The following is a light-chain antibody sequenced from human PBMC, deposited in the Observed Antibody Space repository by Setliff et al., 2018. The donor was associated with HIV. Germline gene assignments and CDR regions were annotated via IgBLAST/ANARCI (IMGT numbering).Light chain of an antibody. Sequence: QSVLTQPASVSGSPGQSITISCTGTGSDIGSYNLVSWYQQHPGKVPKLKIYEVIKRPSGVSNRFSGSKSGNTASLTISGLQAEDEADYYCCSYAGSSYVFGTGTKVTVL. V-gene: IGLV2-23*02. J-gene: IGLJ1*01. CDR1: GSDIGSYNL. CDR3: CSYAGSSYV. CDR2: EVI.